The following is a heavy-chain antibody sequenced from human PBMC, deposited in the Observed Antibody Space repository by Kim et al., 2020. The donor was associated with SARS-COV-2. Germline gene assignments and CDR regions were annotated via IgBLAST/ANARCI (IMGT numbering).Heavy chain of an antibody. CDR2: FDPEDGET. D-gene: IGHD6-13*01. J-gene: IGHJ5*02. CDR1: GYTLTELS. Sequence: ASVKVSCKVSGYTLTELSMHWVRQAPGKGLEWMGGFDPEDGETIYAQKFQGRVTMTEDTSTDTAYMELSSLRSEHTAVYYCATSGSSWTRSGWFDPWGQGTLVTVSS. V-gene: IGHV1-24*01. CDR3: ATSGSSWTRSGWFDP.